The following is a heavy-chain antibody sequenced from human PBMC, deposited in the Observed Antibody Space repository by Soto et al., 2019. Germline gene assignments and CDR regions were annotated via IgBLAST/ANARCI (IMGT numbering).Heavy chain of an antibody. CDR1: GGSFSGYY. J-gene: IGHJ5*02. CDR2: INHSEST. CDR3: ARKPDYSSSLYRGSFDP. D-gene: IGHD6-13*01. V-gene: IGHV4-34*01. Sequence: SETLSLTCAVYGGSFSGYYWSWIRQPPWKGLEWIGEINHSESTNYNPSLKSRVTISVDTSKNHFSLKLSSVPAADTAVYYCARKPDYSSSLYRGSFDPGGQGTLGTASS.